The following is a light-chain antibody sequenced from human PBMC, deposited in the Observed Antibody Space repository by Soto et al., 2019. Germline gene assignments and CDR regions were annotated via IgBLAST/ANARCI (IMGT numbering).Light chain of an antibody. CDR1: RTVDSTY. CDR3: QRYVGSSRT. J-gene: IGKJ1*01. Sequence: EIVLTQSPGTLSLSPGQRATISCRASRTVDSTYLAWYQQKPGQAPRLLSYAVSDRATGIPDRFSGSGSGTDFTLTISRLEPEDFAVYYCQRYVGSSRTFGQGTKVDIK. V-gene: IGKV3-20*01. CDR2: AVS.